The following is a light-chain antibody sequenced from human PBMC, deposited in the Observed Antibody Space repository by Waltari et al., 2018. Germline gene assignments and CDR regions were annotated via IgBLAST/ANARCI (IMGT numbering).Light chain of an antibody. CDR3: ASWDDRLDAYV. Sequence: QSVLTQPPSASGTPGQRVIIPCSGSSSNVGSNVVNWYHQLPGTAPKLLIFNDVDRPSGVPDRFSGSRSATSASLAISGLQSDDESTYYCASWDDRLDAYVFGTGTRVTV. V-gene: IGLV1-44*01. CDR2: NDV. CDR1: SSNVGSNV. J-gene: IGLJ1*01.